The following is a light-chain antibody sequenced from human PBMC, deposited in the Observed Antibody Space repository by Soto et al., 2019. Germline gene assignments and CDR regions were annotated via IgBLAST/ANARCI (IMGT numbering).Light chain of an antibody. V-gene: IGKV1-33*01. J-gene: IGKJ3*01. Sequence: DIQMTQSPSSLSASVGDRVTITCQASRDISNSLNWYQQKPGKAPKLLIYDASYLEAGVPSRFSGSGSGTHFTFTISSLQPEDVATYYCQHCDYLPIFGPGTTVDFK. CDR1: RDISNS. CDR3: QHCDYLPI. CDR2: DAS.